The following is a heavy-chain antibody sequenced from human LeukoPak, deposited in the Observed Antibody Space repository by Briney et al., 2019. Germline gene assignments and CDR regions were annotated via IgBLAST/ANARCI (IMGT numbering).Heavy chain of an antibody. Sequence: GGSLRLSCAASGFTSSTYSMNWVRQAPGKGLEWVSYISSSSSTIYYTDSVKGRFTISRDNAKNSLYLQMNSLRAEDTAVYYCARGTQSGYSLFDYWGQGTLVTVSS. CDR2: ISSSSSTI. CDR1: GFTSSTYS. CDR3: ARGTQSGYSLFDY. D-gene: IGHD5-18*01. V-gene: IGHV3-48*01. J-gene: IGHJ4*02.